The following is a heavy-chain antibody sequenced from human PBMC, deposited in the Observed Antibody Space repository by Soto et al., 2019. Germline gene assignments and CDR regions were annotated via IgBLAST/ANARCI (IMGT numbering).Heavy chain of an antibody. CDR3: ARSQGVTGRSGAFDI. D-gene: IGHD1-20*01. CDR2: ISSSGSTI. V-gene: IGHV3-48*03. J-gene: IGHJ3*02. CDR1: GFTFSSYE. Sequence: PGGSLRLSCAASGFTFSSYEMNWVRRAPGKGLEWVSYISSSGSTIYYADSVKGRFTISRDNAKNSLYLQMNSLRAEDTAVYYCARSQGVTGRSGAFDIWGQGTMVTVSS.